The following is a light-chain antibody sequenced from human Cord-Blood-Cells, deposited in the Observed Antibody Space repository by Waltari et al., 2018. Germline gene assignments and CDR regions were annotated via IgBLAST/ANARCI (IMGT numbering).Light chain of an antibody. CDR3: CSYAGSSTSWV. J-gene: IGLJ3*02. V-gene: IGLV2-23*01. CDR1: SSDAGSYNL. Sequence: QSALTLPASVSGSPGPSITISCTGTSSDAGSYNLVSWYQQHPGKAPKLMIYEGSKRPSGVSNRFSGSKSGNTASLTISGLQAEDEADYYCCSYAGSSTSWVFGGGTKLTV. CDR2: EGS.